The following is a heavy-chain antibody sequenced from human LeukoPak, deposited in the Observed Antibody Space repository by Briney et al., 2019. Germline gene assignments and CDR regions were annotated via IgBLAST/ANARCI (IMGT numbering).Heavy chain of an antibody. CDR3: ARGHDYGDYDTDSDAFDI. CDR2: INHSGST. D-gene: IGHD4-17*01. CDR1: GGSFSGYY. Sequence: SETLYLTCAVYGGSFSGYYWSWIRQPPGKGLEWIGEINHSGSTNYNPSLKSRVTISVDTSKNQFSLKLSSVTAADTAVYYCARGHDYGDYDTDSDAFDIWGQGTMVTVSS. V-gene: IGHV4-34*01. J-gene: IGHJ3*02.